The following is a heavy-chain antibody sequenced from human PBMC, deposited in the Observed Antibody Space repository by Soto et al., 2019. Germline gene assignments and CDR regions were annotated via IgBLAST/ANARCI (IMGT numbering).Heavy chain of an antibody. CDR2: ISWDGGST. J-gene: IGHJ4*02. V-gene: IGHV3-43*01. D-gene: IGHD2-15*01. CDR1: GFTFDDYT. Sequence: TASGFTFDDYTMHWVRQAPGKGLEWVSLISWDGGSTYYADSVKGRFTISRDNSKNSLYLQTNSLRTEDTALYYCAKGRGVDYWGQGTLVTVSS. CDR3: AKGRGVDY.